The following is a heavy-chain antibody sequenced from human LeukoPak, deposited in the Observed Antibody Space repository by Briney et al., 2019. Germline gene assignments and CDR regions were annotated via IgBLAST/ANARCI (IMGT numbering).Heavy chain of an antibody. Sequence: SETLSLTCTVSGGSISSYYWSWIRQPPGKGLEWIGYIYYSGSTNYNPSLKSRVTISVDTSKNQFSLKLSSVTAADTAVYYCARVQSYYYGSGSYYNGPRWFDPWGQGTLVTVSS. CDR3: ARVQSYYYGSGSYYNGPRWFDP. CDR2: IYYSGST. V-gene: IGHV4-59*12. J-gene: IGHJ5*02. D-gene: IGHD3-10*01. CDR1: GGSISSYY.